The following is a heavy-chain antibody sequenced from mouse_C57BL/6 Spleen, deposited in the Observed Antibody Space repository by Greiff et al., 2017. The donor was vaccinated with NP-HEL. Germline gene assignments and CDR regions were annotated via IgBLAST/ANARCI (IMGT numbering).Heavy chain of an antibody. CDR3: TRSAVVGRNAMDY. V-gene: IGHV1-26*01. J-gene: IGHJ4*01. D-gene: IGHD1-1*01. CDR1: GYTFTDYY. CDR2: INPNNGGT. Sequence: VQLQQSGPELVKPGASVKISCKASGYTFTDYYMNWVKQSHGKSLEWIGDINPNNGGTSYNQKFKGKAILTADKSSSTAYMELRSLTSEDSAVYYCTRSAVVGRNAMDYWGQGTSVTVSS.